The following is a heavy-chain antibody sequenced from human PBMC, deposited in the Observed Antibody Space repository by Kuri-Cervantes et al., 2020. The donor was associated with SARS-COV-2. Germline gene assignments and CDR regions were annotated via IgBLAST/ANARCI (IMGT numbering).Heavy chain of an antibody. J-gene: IGHJ6*02. V-gene: IGHV4-61*01. D-gene: IGHD6-6*01. Sequence: SETLSLTCTVSGGSVSSGSYYWSWIRQPPGKGLEWIGYIYYSGSTNYNPSLKSRVTISVDTSKNQFSLKLSSVTAADTAVYYCARGRFEYSSSSYLRAYYYYYYGMDVWGQGTTVTVSS. CDR1: GGSVSSGSYY. CDR2: IYYSGST. CDR3: ARGRFEYSSSSYLRAYYYYYYGMDV.